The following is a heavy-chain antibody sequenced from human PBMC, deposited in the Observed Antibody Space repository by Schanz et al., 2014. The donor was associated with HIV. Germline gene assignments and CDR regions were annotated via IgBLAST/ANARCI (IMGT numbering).Heavy chain of an antibody. V-gene: IGHV1-8*01. J-gene: IGHJ4*02. D-gene: IGHD2-8*01. CDR1: GYSFMNAA. CDR2: MNPNSGNT. Sequence: QVQLVQSEAEVKRPGSSVKVSCRTSGYSFMNAAINWVRQAPGQGLEWMGWMNPNSGNTGYAQKFQGRVTLTRNTSISTAYMELSSLTSEDTAVYYCARGARDCTNGVCGGYYFDYWGQGTLVTVSS. CDR3: ARGARDCTNGVCGGYYFDY.